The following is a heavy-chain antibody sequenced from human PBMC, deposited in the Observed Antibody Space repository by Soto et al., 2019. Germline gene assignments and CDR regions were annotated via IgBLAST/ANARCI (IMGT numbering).Heavy chain of an antibody. CDR3: ARGEGGPYCSGGSCLFY. J-gene: IGHJ4*02. Sequence: QVQLVQSGAEVKKPGSSVKVSCKASGGTFSSYTISWVRQAPGQGREWMGRIIPILGIANYAQKFQGRVTITADKSTSTAYMELSSLRSEDTAVYYCARGEGGPYCSGGSCLFYWGQGTLVTVSS. D-gene: IGHD2-15*01. CDR1: GGTFSSYT. CDR2: IIPILGIA. V-gene: IGHV1-69*02.